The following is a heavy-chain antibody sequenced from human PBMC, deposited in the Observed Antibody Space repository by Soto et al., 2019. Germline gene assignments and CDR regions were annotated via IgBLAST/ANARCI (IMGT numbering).Heavy chain of an antibody. D-gene: IGHD3-9*01. CDR3: AHRPAPLYYDILTGYYTTIGYFDY. V-gene: IGHV2-5*02. Sequence: SGPTLVNPTQTLTLTCTFSGFSLSTSGVGVGWIRQPPGKALEWLALIYWDDDKRYSPSLKSRLTITKDTSKNQVVLTMTNMDPVDTATYYCAHRPAPLYYDILTGYYTTIGYFDYWGQGTLVTVSS. J-gene: IGHJ4*02. CDR1: GFSLSTSGVG. CDR2: IYWDDDK.